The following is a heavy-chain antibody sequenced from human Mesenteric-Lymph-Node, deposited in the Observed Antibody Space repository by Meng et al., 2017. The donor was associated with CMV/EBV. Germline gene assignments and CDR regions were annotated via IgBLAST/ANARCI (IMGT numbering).Heavy chain of an antibody. CDR1: GDSVSGNGSA. D-gene: IGHD2-8*01. Sequence: LTCAISGDSVSGNGSAWNWIRQSPSRGLEWLGRTYYRSKWYNEYAESVKSRITISPDTSKNQFSLQLNSVTPEDTAVYYCASRMLDYWGQGTLVTVSS. CDR3: ASRMLDY. J-gene: IGHJ4*02. CDR2: TYYRSKWYN. V-gene: IGHV6-1*01.